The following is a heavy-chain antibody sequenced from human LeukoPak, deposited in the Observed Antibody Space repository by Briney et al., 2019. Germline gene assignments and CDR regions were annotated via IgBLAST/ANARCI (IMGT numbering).Heavy chain of an antibody. CDR1: GFTFSSYW. D-gene: IGHD5-18*01. CDR3: AGKSRIQLFRGVPPAVDY. J-gene: IGHJ4*02. V-gene: IGHV3-7*01. Sequence: GGSLRLSCAASGFTFSSYWMSWVRQAPGKGLEWVANIKQDGSEKYYVDSVKGRFTISRDNAKNSLYLQMNSLRAEDTAVYYCAGKSRIQLFRGVPPAVDYWGQGTLVTVSS. CDR2: IKQDGSEK.